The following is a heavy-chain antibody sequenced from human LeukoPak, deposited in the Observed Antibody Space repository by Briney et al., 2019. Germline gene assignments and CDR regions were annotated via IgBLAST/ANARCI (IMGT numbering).Heavy chain of an antibody. CDR3: ARWKMELQRNTFDF. J-gene: IGHJ3*01. D-gene: IGHD1-26*01. V-gene: IGHV3-7*01. CDR1: GFAFSTYW. Sequence: GGSLRLSCAASGFAFSTYWMSWIRQAPGKEPEWVADINQDGSEEYYLQSVRGRFTVSTDNAQNAVFLQMTNLRADDTAVYYCARWKMELQRNTFDFWGQGTVVTVSS. CDR2: INQDGSEE.